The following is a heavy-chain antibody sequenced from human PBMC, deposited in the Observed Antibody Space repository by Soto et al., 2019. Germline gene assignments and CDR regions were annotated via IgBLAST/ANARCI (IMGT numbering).Heavy chain of an antibody. J-gene: IGHJ6*02. CDR3: AKAQLVLPGFYYYYGMDV. V-gene: IGHV3-23*01. CDR1: GFTFSSYA. Sequence: EVQLLESGGGLVQPGGSLRLSCAASGFTFSSYAMSWVRQAPGKGLEWVSAISGSGVSTYYADSVKGRFTISRDNSKNTLYLQMNSLRAEDTAVYYCAKAQLVLPGFYYYYGMDVWGQGTTVTVSS. CDR2: ISGSGVST. D-gene: IGHD6-6*01.